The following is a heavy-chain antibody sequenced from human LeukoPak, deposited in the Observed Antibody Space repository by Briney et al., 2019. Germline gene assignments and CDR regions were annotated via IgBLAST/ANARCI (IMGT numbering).Heavy chain of an antibody. D-gene: IGHD3-22*01. J-gene: IGHJ3*02. V-gene: IGHV3-30*02. CDR1: GFTFSSYG. Sequence: GGSLRLSCAASGFTFSSYGMHWVRQAPGKGLEWVAFIRYDGSNKYYADSVKGRFTISRDNSKNTLYLQMNSLRAEDTAVYSCAKDRRPTYYSDSSGYYFRDAFDIWGQGTMVTVSS. CDR3: AKDRRPTYYSDSSGYYFRDAFDI. CDR2: IRYDGSNK.